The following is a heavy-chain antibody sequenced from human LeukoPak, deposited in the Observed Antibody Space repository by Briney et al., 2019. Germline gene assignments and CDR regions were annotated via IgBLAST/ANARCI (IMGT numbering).Heavy chain of an antibody. Sequence: SVKVSCKASGGTFSSYAISWVRQAPGQGLEWRGGIIPIFGTANYAQKFQGRVTITTDESTSTAYMELSSLRSEDTAVYYCARVATNEEYYFDYWGQGTLVTVSS. D-gene: IGHD1-1*01. CDR1: GGTFSSYA. CDR2: IIPIFGTA. CDR3: ARVATNEEYYFDY. J-gene: IGHJ4*02. V-gene: IGHV1-69*05.